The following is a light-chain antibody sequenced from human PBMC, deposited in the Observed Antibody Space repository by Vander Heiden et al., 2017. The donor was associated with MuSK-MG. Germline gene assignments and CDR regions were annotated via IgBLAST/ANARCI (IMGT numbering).Light chain of an antibody. CDR2: DAS. CDR3: LQHDNYSPWT. Sequence: DIQMTQSPSTLSASIGDTVTITCRASQGISNWLAWHQQKPGKAPKVVIYDASNLKSGVPSRFSDSGYGTEFTLTISSRQPDDFAPYYCLQHDNYSPWTFGQGTKVEV. CDR1: QGISNW. J-gene: IGKJ1*01. V-gene: IGKV1-5*01.